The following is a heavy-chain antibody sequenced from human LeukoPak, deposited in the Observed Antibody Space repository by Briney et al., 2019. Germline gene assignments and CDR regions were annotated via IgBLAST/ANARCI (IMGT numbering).Heavy chain of an antibody. CDR1: GYSISSDYY. CDR2: IYHSGNT. Sequence: SETLSLTCDVSGYSISSDYYWGWIRQPPGKGLEWIGSIYHSGNTYYNTSLKSRITISANTSKNQFFLKLSSVTAADTAVYYCARPPAYGGRGTLVTVPS. J-gene: IGHJ4*02. V-gene: IGHV4-38-2*01. CDR3: ARPPAY.